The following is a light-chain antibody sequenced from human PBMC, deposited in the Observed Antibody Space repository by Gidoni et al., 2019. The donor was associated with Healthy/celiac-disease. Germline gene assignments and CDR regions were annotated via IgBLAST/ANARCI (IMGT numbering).Light chain of an antibody. CDR3: GTWGSSLSAPNWV. Sequence: QSVLTQPPSVSAAPGQKVTISCSGSSSNIGNNYVSWYQQLPGTAPKLLIYDNNKRPSGIPDRFSGSKSGTSATLGITGLQTGDEADYYCGTWGSSLSAPNWVFGGGTKLTVL. J-gene: IGLJ3*02. CDR2: DNN. V-gene: IGLV1-51*01. CDR1: SSNIGNNY.